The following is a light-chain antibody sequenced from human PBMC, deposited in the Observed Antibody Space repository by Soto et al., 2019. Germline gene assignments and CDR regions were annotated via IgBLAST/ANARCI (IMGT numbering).Light chain of an antibody. V-gene: IGKV3-11*01. J-gene: IGKJ5*01. CDR3: QQRNIWPPVT. CDR2: GAF. Sequence: EIVLTQSPATLSFSPGERANLSCRASPSVTNYLAWYQQKPGQPPRLLIYGAFNRAAGIPARFSGSGSGTDYTLTISSLEPEDSAVYYCQQRNIWPPVTFGQGTRLEIK. CDR1: PSVTNY.